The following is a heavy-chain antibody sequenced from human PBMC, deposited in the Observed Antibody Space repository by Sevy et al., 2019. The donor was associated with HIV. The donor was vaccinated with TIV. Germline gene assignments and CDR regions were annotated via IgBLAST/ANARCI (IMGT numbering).Heavy chain of an antibody. CDR3: ARGRRQLWLSRWFDP. D-gene: IGHD5-18*01. J-gene: IGHJ5*02. CDR1: GGSFSGYY. Sequence: SETLSLTCAVYGGSFSGYYWSWIRQPPGKGLEWIGEINHSGSTNYNPSLKSGVTISVDTSKNQFSLKLSSVTAADTAVYYCARGRRQLWLSRWFDPWGQGTLVTVSS. V-gene: IGHV4-34*01. CDR2: INHSGST.